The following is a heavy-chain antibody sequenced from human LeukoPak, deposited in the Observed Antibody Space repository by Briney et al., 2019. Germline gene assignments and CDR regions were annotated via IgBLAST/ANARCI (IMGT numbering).Heavy chain of an antibody. J-gene: IGHJ4*02. D-gene: IGHD5-24*01. Sequence: PGGSLRLSCVASGLSFSGYSMNWGRRAPGKGLEWVSYIRSSSSIIYYADSVEGRFTVSRDNAKNSLYLQMNSLRDEDTAVYYCTRGRGDDGYNYFDYWGQGTLVTVSS. CDR2: IRSSSSII. CDR1: GLSFSGYS. CDR3: TRGRGDDGYNYFDY. V-gene: IGHV3-48*02.